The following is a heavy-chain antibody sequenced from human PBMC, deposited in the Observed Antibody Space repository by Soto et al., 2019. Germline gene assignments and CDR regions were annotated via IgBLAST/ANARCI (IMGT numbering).Heavy chain of an antibody. J-gene: IGHJ4*02. Sequence: PSETLSLTCTVSGGSISTDSHYWGWIRQPPGKGLEWIGSVYYAGSTYKNPSLHSRVTISVDTSKNHFSLKLNSVTAADTAVYYCARRTNYGDYSFDYWGQGTLVTV. D-gene: IGHD4-17*01. V-gene: IGHV4-39*02. CDR1: GGSISTDSHY. CDR3: ARRTNYGDYSFDY. CDR2: VYYAGST.